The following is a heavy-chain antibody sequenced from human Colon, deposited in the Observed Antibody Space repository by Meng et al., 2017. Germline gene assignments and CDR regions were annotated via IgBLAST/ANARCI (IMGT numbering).Heavy chain of an antibody. J-gene: IGHJ4*02. Sequence: QVQLVESGGGVVQPGGSLRLFCTASGFTFSSYAIHWVRQAPGKGLEWVALISFDGSNEYYADSVKGRFTISRDNSKNTLYMQINSLGAEDTAVYYCAKPLTGGSSPSHFDYWGQGTLVTVSS. CDR1: GFTFSSYA. D-gene: IGHD6-6*01. CDR3: AKPLTGGSSPSHFDY. CDR2: ISFDGSNE. V-gene: IGHV3-30*18.